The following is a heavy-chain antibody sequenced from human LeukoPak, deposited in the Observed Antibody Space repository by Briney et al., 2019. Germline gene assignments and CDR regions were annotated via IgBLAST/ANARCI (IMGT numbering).Heavy chain of an antibody. V-gene: IGHV4-4*07. CDR2: IFTTGGT. Sequence: PSETLSLTCTVSGASVSDYYWSWVRQPAGKGLEWIGRIFTTGGTDYDTSLRSRVTMSRDRPKNQLFLTLTSVTAADTAVYYCARASDSILSYYYHMDLWGKGITVTVSS. CDR1: GASVSDYY. D-gene: IGHD3-3*02. J-gene: IGHJ6*03. CDR3: ARASDSILSYYYHMDL.